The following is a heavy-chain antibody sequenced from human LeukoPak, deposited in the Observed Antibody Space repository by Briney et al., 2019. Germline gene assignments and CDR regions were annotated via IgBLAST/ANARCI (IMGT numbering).Heavy chain of an antibody. J-gene: IGHJ5*02. CDR1: GGSISSYY. D-gene: IGHD2-2*01. Sequence: PSETLSLTCTVSGGSISSYYWSWIRQPAGKGLEWIGRIYTSGSTNYNPSLKSRVTMSVDTSKNQFSLKLSSVTAADTAVYYCARHCSSTSCPKGAWFDPWGQGTLVTVSS. CDR2: IYTSGST. CDR3: ARHCSSTSCPKGAWFDP. V-gene: IGHV4-4*07.